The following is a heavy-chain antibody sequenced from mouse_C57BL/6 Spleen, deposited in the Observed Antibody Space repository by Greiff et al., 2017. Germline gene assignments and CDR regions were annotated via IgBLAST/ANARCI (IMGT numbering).Heavy chain of an antibody. CDR3: ARGGYYAMDY. CDR1: GFTFSDYG. D-gene: IGHD1-1*02. Sequence: EVQLQESGGGLVKPGGSLKLSCAASGFTFSDYGMHWVRQAPEKGLEWVAYISSGSCTIYYADTVKGRFTISRDNAKNTLFLQMTSLRSEDTAMYYCARGGYYAMDYWGQGTSVTVSS. V-gene: IGHV5-17*01. J-gene: IGHJ4*01. CDR2: ISSGSCTI.